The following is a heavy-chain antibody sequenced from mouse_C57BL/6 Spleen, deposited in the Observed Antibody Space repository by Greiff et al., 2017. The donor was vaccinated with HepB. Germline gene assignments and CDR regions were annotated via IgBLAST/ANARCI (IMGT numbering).Heavy chain of an antibody. Sequence: QVQLQQPGAELVKPGASVKLSCKASGYTFTSYWMHWVKQRPGQGLEWIGMIHPNSGSTNYNEKFKSKATLTVDKSSSTAYMQLSSLTSEDSAVYYCARVDSSGYVAYWGQGTLVTVSA. V-gene: IGHV1-64*01. D-gene: IGHD3-2*02. J-gene: IGHJ3*01. CDR1: GYTFTSYW. CDR2: IHPNSGST. CDR3: ARVDSSGYVAY.